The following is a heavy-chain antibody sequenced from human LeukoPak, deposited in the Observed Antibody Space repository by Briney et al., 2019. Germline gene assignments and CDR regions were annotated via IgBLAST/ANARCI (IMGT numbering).Heavy chain of an antibody. D-gene: IGHD1-7*01. CDR2: IYYSGST. Sequence: PSETLSLTCTVSGGSISSYYWSWIRQPPGKGLEWIGYIYYSGSTNYNPSLRSRVTISLDTSKNQFSLKLSSVTAADTAVYYCARDLTGTTYVDYRGQGTLVTVSS. J-gene: IGHJ4*02. CDR1: GGSISSYY. V-gene: IGHV4-59*01. CDR3: ARDLTGTTYVDY.